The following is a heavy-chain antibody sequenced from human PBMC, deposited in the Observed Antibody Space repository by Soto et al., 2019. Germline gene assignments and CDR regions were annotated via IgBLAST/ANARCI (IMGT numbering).Heavy chain of an antibody. J-gene: IGHJ6*02. V-gene: IGHV1-8*01. CDR1: GYTFTSYD. CDR3: ARGTELLWFETKYYYYYGMDV. CDR2: MNPNSGNT. D-gene: IGHD3-10*01. Sequence: QVQLVQSGAEVKKPGASVKVSCKASGYTFTSYDINWVRQATGQGLEWMGWMNPNSGNTGYAQKFQGRVTMTRNTSISTAYMELSSLRSEDTAVYYCARGTELLWFETKYYYYYGMDVWGQGTTVTVSS.